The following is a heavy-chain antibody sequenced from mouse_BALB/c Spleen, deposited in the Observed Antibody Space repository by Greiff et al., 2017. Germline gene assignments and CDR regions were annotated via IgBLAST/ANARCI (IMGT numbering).Heavy chain of an antibody. D-gene: IGHD2-1*01. Sequence: EVHLVESGGGLVKPGGSLKLSCAASGFAFSSYDMSWVRQTPEKRLEWVAYISSGGGSTYYPDTVKGRFTISRDNAKNTLYLQMGSLMSEDTAMYYCARRHGNYAMDYGGKGTSVTSPQ. CDR3: ARRHGNYAMDY. V-gene: IGHV5-12-1*01. CDR2: ISSGGGST. J-gene: IGHJ4*01. CDR1: GFAFSSYD.